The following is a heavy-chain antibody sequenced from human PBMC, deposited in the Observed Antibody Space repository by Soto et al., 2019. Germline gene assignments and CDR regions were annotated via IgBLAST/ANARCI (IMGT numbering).Heavy chain of an antibody. CDR2: IWYDGSNK. V-gene: IGHV3-33*01. CDR3: AREQQWLGRVYFDF. J-gene: IGHJ4*02. CDR1: GFTFSSYG. D-gene: IGHD6-19*01. Sequence: TGGSLRLSCAASGFTFSSYGMHWVRQAPGKGLEWVAVIWYDGSNKYYADSVKGRFTISRDNYKNTLYLQMNSLRAEDTAVYYCAREQQWLGRVYFDFWGQGTLVTVSS.